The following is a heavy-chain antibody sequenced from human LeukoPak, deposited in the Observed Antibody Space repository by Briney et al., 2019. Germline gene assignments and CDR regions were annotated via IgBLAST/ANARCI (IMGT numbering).Heavy chain of an antibody. V-gene: IGHV3-23*01. D-gene: IGHD2-2*02. J-gene: IGHJ4*02. Sequence: GGSLRLSCAASGFTFSIFAMSWVRQAPGKEPELVSAISANSGSTYYADSVKGRFTISRDNSKNTLYLQMNSLRAEDTAVYYCAKVGYCSSTSCYTGSVDYWGQGTLVTVSS. CDR3: AKVGYCSSTSCYTGSVDY. CDR2: ISANSGST. CDR1: GFTFSIFA.